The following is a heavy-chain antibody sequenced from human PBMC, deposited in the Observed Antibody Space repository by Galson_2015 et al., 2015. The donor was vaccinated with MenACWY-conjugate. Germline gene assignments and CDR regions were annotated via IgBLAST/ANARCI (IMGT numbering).Heavy chain of an antibody. CDR1: ASTFTNAY. Sequence: SLRLSCAGSASTFTNAYMSWVRQAPGKGLEWAGRIKSQTDGGKTDYAAPVKGRFTISRDDSKNTLYLQMSSLKIEDTAVYYCTTHKPDSWGGLLFHFYMDVWGKGTTVTVSS. CDR3: TTHKPDSWGGLLFHFYMDV. D-gene: IGHD2-21*01. J-gene: IGHJ6*03. V-gene: IGHV3-15*01. CDR2: IKSQTDGGKT.